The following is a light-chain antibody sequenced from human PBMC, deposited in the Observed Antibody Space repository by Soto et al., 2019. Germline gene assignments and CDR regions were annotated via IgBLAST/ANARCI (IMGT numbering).Light chain of an antibody. Sequence: DILMTESPSTLSASVRDRVTITCRASQTICSWLAWFQQRPGRAPKFLIYKASTLEIGVPSRFSGSGSGTEFTLTISSLQPDDVATDYCQQYNDYSWTFGQVTKVDI. CDR3: QQYNDYSWT. CDR1: QTICSW. V-gene: IGKV1-5*03. J-gene: IGKJ1*01. CDR2: KAS.